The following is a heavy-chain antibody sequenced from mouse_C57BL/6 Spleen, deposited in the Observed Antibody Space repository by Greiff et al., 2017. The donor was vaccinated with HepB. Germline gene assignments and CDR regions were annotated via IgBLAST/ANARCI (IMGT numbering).Heavy chain of an antibody. J-gene: IGHJ1*03. CDR3: ARHEGIYYGNWYFDV. CDR2: FYPGSGSI. Sequence: VQLQQSGAELVKPGASVKLSCKASGYTFTEYTIHWVKKRSGQGLEWIGWFYPGSGSIKYNEKFKDKATLTADKSSSTVYMELSRFTSEDSAVYVCARHEGIYYGNWYFDVWGTGTTVTVSS. CDR1: GYTFTEYT. V-gene: IGHV1-62-2*01. D-gene: IGHD2-1*01.